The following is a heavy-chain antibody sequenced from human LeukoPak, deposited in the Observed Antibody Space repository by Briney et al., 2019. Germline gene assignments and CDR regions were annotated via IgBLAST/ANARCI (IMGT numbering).Heavy chain of an antibody. CDR3: ARVPTRSSGYYGNY. CDR2: ISYDGSNK. CDR1: GFTLSSYA. J-gene: IGHJ4*02. D-gene: IGHD3-22*01. Sequence: GRSLRLSCAASGFTLSSYAMHWVRQAPGKGLEWVAVISYDGSNKYYADSVKGRFTISRDNSKNTLYLQMNSLRAEDTAVYYCARVPTRSSGYYGNYWGQGTPVTVSS. V-gene: IGHV3-30*04.